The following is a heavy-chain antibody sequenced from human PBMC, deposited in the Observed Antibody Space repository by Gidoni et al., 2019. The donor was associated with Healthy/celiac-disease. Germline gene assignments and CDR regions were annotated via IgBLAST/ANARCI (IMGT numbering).Heavy chain of an antibody. D-gene: IGHD6-13*01. CDR2: ISAYNGNT. CDR3: ARWKQLVPSLYYYYYGMDV. Sequence: QVQLVQSGAEVKKPGASVKFSCQASGYTFTSYGISWVRQAPGQGLEWMGWISAYNGNTNYAQKLQGRVTMTTDTSTSTAYMELRSLRSDDTAVYYCARWKQLVPSLYYYYYGMDVWGQGTTVTVSS. V-gene: IGHV1-18*01. CDR1: GYTFTSYG. J-gene: IGHJ6*02.